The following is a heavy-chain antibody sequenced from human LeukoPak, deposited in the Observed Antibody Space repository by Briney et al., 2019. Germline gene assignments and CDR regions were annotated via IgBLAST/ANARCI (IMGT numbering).Heavy chain of an antibody. J-gene: IGHJ2*01. Sequence: PSETLSLTCTVSGGSIDSYHWSWIRHPAGRGLEWIGRIYTSGSTNYNPSLKSRVTMSVDTSKNQFSLKLSSVTAADTAVYYCARERAYGWEPLPRYFDLWGRGTLVTVSS. V-gene: IGHV4-4*07. CDR3: ARERAYGWEPLPRYFDL. D-gene: IGHD1-26*01. CDR1: GGSIDSYH. CDR2: IYTSGST.